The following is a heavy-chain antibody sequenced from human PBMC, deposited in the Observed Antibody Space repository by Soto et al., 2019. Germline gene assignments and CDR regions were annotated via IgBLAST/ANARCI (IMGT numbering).Heavy chain of an antibody. CDR3: ARHPTYSPYRAAGHLDY. V-gene: IGHV4-39*01. D-gene: IGHD2-21*01. CDR2: IYYSGST. CDR1: GGSVSSTSYY. J-gene: IGHJ4*02. Sequence: PSETLSLTCTVSGGSVSSTSYYWGWIRQPPGKGLEWIGSIYYSGSTYYSPSLKSRVTMSVDTSKNQFSLKLMSVTAADTAVYYCARHPTYSPYRAAGHLDYWGQGTLVTVSS.